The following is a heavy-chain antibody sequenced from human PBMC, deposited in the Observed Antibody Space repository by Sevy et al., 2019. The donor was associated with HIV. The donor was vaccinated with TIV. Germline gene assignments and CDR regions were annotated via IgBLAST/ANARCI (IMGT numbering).Heavy chain of an antibody. V-gene: IGHV3-23*01. CDR2: IGGSGGST. CDR3: ARDRITYWFFDS. D-gene: IGHD2-8*02. J-gene: IGHJ4*02. Sequence: GGSLRLSCTASGFTFTDYVMNWVRQAPGRGLEWVSSIGGSGGSTHYADSVKGRFTISRDNSKNTLYLQMNSLRAEDTAVYYCARDRITYWFFDSWGQGTLVTVSS. CDR1: GFTFTDYV.